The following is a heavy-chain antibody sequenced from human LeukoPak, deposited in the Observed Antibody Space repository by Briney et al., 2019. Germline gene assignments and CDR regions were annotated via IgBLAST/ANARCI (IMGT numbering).Heavy chain of an antibody. J-gene: IGHJ4*02. V-gene: IGHV3-53*01. Sequence: GGSLRLSCAASGFTVSSNYMSWVRQAPGKGLEWVSVIYSGGSTYYADSVKGRFTISRDNSKNTLYLQMNSLRAEDTAVYYCAKDGKLSYYYGSGSSTDYWGQGTLVTVSS. CDR2: IYSGGST. CDR3: AKDGKLSYYYGSGSSTDY. D-gene: IGHD3-10*01. CDR1: GFTVSSNY.